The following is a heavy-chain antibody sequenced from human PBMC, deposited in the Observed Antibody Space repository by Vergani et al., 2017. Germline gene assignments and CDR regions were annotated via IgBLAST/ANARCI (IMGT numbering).Heavy chain of an antibody. Sequence: QVQLQESGPGLVKPSETLSLTCTVSGDSVISTDYHWGCIRQPPGKGLEWIGCIHHSGDTHYNSSLKSRVSSSIVSSSKFSLILTSVTAADTAIYYCAIHRGSGSFCPSSYFYGMDVWGHGTTVTVSS. CDR3: AIHRGSGSFCPSSYFYGMDV. CDR2: IHHSGDT. D-gene: IGHD3-10*01. CDR1: GDSVISTDYH. V-gene: IGHV4-38-2*02. J-gene: IGHJ6*02.